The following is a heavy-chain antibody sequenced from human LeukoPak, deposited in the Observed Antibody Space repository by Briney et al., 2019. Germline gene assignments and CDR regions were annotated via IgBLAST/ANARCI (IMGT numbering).Heavy chain of an antibody. CDR1: GFTFSSYA. Sequence: GGSLRLSCAASGFTFSSYAMSWVRQAPGKGLEWVSAISGSGGSTYYADSVKGRLTISRDNSKNTLYLQMNSLRAEDTAVYYCARRPFMITFGGVIVPYFDYWGQGTLVTVSS. D-gene: IGHD3-16*02. V-gene: IGHV3-23*01. J-gene: IGHJ4*02. CDR3: ARRPFMITFGGVIVPYFDY. CDR2: ISGSGGST.